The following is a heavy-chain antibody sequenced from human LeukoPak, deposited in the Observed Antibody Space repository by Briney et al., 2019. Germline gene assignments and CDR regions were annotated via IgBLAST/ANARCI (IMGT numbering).Heavy chain of an antibody. Sequence: SETLSLTCAVYGGSFSGYYWSWIRQPPGKGLEWIGEIHHSGSTNYNPSLKSRVTISVDTFKNRFSLKLSSVTAADTAVYYCARNYDLWGQGTLVTVSS. V-gene: IGHV4-34*01. CDR1: GGSFSGYY. D-gene: IGHD5-24*01. J-gene: IGHJ5*02. CDR2: IHHSGST. CDR3: ARNYDL.